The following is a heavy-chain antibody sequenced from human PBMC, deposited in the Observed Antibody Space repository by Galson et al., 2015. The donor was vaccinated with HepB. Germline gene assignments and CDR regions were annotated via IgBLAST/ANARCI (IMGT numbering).Heavy chain of an antibody. Sequence: SLTLSCATSGFRFTKYSMSWVRQAPGKGLQWVSAITGGAERTYYAESVTGRFTTSRDSSSNTVFLLMTSLQVSDTAVYYFAKGAILGATPHYFDYLGQGTLVTVSS. CDR1: GFRFTKYS. J-gene: IGHJ4*02. V-gene: IGHV3-23*01. CDR2: ITGGAERT. CDR3: AKGAILGATPHYFDY. D-gene: IGHD3-16*01.